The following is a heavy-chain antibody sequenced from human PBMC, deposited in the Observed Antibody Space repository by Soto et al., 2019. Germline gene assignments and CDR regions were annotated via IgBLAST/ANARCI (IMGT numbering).Heavy chain of an antibody. CDR2: IYHTGGT. V-gene: IGHV4-34*01. Sequence: SETLSLTCAVYGGSVNGYYWNWIRQPPGKGLEWIGEIYHTGGTHYNPSLKSRVTMSVDTSKNQFSLRLSSVTAADTAIYYCATRITVFGLLIPPFDPWGQGTQVTVSS. CDR1: GGSVNGYY. J-gene: IGHJ5*02. D-gene: IGHD3-3*01. CDR3: ATRITVFGLLIPPFDP.